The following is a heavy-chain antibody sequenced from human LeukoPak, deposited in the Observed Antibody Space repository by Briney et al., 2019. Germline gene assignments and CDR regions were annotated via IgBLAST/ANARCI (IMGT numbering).Heavy chain of an antibody. Sequence: GGSLRLSCAASGYTFSTYAVSWVRQAPGKGLEWVSAISGSGGSTYYADFVKGRFTISRDNSKNTVYLQMNSLGAEDTAVYYCAKPAYYDSNGYYSPFDYWGQGTLVTVSS. D-gene: IGHD3-22*01. CDR1: GYTFSTYA. CDR3: AKPAYYDSNGYYSPFDY. V-gene: IGHV3-23*01. J-gene: IGHJ4*02. CDR2: ISGSGGST.